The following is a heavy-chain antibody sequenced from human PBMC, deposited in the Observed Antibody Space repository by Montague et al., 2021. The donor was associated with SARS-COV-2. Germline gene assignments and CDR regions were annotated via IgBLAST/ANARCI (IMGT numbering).Heavy chain of an antibody. CDR3: ATAPSIAAAGKGDYYYYYGMDV. CDR1: GYTLTELS. J-gene: IGHJ6*02. Sequence: SVKVSCKVSGYTLTELSMHWVRQAPGKGLEWMGGFDPEDGETIYAQKFQGRVTMTEDTSTDTAYMGLSSLRSEDTAVYYCATAPSIAAAGKGDYYYYYGMDVWGQGTTVTVSS. CDR2: FDPEDGET. D-gene: IGHD6-13*01. V-gene: IGHV1-24*01.